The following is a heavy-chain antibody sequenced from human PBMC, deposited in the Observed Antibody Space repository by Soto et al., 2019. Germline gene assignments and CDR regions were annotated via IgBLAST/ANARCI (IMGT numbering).Heavy chain of an antibody. CDR3: ARAGDDCSAANCYVIDY. J-gene: IGHJ4*02. CDR2: INAGKGNT. V-gene: IGHV1-3*01. Sequence: ASVKVSCKASGYTFTNYAMHWVRQAPGQRLEWMGWINAGKGNTKYSQKFQGRVTITRDTSASTAYMELSSLRSEDTAMYYCARAGDDCSAANCYVIDYWGQGTLVTVSS. D-gene: IGHD2-2*01. CDR1: GYTFTNYA.